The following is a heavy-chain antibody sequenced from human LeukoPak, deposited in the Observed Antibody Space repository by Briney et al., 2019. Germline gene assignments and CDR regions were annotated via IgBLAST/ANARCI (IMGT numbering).Heavy chain of an antibody. CDR3: ARVGATSYY. CDR2: INSDGSST. D-gene: IGHD1-26*01. Sequence: GGSLRLSCAASGFTFSSYWMHWVRHAPGKGLVWVSRINSDGSSTNYADSVKGRFTISRDNAKSTLFLLMNGLRAEDTAVYYCARVGATSYYWGQGSLVTVSS. J-gene: IGHJ4*02. V-gene: IGHV3-74*01. CDR1: GFTFSSYW.